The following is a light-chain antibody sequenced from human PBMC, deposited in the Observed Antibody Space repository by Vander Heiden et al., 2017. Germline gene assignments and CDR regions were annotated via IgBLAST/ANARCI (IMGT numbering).Light chain of an antibody. Sequence: QSALTQLASVSGSPGQPITISSTGTTTVVVNYNLVSWSHQHPGKDTKFMIYGVNWRPAVVSNRFSGSKYDSTASLTIAGLHAEDGGDYYCCSYAGSTPYVFGTGTKVSVL. CDR1: TTVVVNYNL. CDR2: GVN. J-gene: IGLJ1*01. V-gene: IGLV2-23*02. CDR3: CSYAGSTPYV.